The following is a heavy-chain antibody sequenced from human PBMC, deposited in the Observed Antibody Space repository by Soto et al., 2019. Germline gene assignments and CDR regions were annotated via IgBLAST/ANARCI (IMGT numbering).Heavy chain of an antibody. CDR3: ARNRRKYYGSGSYYNGFDY. Sequence: SETLSLTCTVSGGSISSYYWSWIRQPAGKGLEWIGRIYTSGSTNYNPSLKSRVTMSVDTSKNQFSLKLSSVTAADTAVYYCARNRRKYYGSGSYYNGFDYWGQGTLVTVSS. V-gene: IGHV4-4*07. J-gene: IGHJ4*02. D-gene: IGHD3-10*01. CDR2: IYTSGST. CDR1: GGSISSYY.